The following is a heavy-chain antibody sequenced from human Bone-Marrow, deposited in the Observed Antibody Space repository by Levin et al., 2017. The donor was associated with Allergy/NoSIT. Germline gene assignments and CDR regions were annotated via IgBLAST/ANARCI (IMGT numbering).Heavy chain of an antibody. CDR2: ISSSSSYI. D-gene: IGHD3-16*01. Sequence: PGGSLRLSCAASGFTFSSYSMNWVRQAPGKGLEWVSSISSSSSYIYYADSVKGRFTISRDNAKNSLYLQMNSLRAEDTAVYYCAILDMITFGGVTRYYYYGMDVWGQGTTVTVSS. CDR3: AILDMITFGGVTRYYYYGMDV. CDR1: GFTFSSYS. V-gene: IGHV3-21*01. J-gene: IGHJ6*02.